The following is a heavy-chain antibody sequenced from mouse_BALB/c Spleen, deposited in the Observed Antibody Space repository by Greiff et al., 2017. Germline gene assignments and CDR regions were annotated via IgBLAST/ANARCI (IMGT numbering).Heavy chain of an antibody. V-gene: IGHV2-6-7*01. CDR2: IWGDGST. D-gene: IGHD1-2*01. CDR1: GFSLTGYG. CDR3: ARDKATDTGCAY. J-gene: IGHJ3*01. Sequence: VQLQQSGPGLVAPSQTLSISCTVSGFSLTGYGVTWVRQPPGKGLEWLGMIWGDGSTDYHPALKARLSISKDNSKSQVFLKMSSLQTDDTARYYCARDKATDTGCAYWGQGTRVTVSA.